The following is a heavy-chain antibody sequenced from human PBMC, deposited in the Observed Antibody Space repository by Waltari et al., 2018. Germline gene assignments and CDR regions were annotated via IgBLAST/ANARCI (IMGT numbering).Heavy chain of an antibody. Sequence: EVQLVESGGGLAQPGGSLRLSCAASGFIFSSYAMSWVRQAPGKGLEWVSAISGNGGSTYYTDSVKGRFTISRDNAKNTLYLQMNSLRAEDTAVYYCAKDRYSSGWFFDYWGQGTLVTVSS. V-gene: IGHV3-23*04. J-gene: IGHJ4*02. CDR2: ISGNGGST. CDR3: AKDRYSSGWFFDY. CDR1: GFIFSSYA. D-gene: IGHD6-19*01.